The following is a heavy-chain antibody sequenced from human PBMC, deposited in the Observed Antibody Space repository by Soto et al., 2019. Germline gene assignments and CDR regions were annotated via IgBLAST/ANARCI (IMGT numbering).Heavy chain of an antibody. D-gene: IGHD3-10*01. CDR3: ARMWGDSDSNWFDP. CDR1: GFTFSSYE. Sequence: GGSLRLSCAASGFTFSSYEMNWVRQAPGKGLEWVSYISSSGSTIYYADSVKGRFTISRDNAKNSLYLQMNSLRAEDTAVYYCARMWGDSDSNWFDPWGQGTLVTVSS. CDR2: ISSSGSTI. J-gene: IGHJ5*02. V-gene: IGHV3-48*03.